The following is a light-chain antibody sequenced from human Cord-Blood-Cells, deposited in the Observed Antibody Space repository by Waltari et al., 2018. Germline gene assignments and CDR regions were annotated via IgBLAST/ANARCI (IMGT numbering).Light chain of an antibody. CDR1: RGSIATYS. CDR2: EDS. CDR3: QSYDSSNQAWV. V-gene: IGLV6-57*03. J-gene: IGLJ3*02. Sequence: NFMLTERHSRSQSPGKTVSSSCPRSRGSIATYSAHWHQQRPGSAPTTVIYEDSQRPSGVPDRCSGSIDSSANSASLTISGLKTEDEADYYCQSYDSSNQAWVFGGGTKLTVL.